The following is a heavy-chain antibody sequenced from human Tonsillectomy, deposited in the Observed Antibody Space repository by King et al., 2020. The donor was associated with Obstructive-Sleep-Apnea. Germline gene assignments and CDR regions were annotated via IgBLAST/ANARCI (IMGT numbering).Heavy chain of an antibody. CDR2: IDPSDSYT. CDR3: ARTDMVRGVSLGYGMDV. CDR1: GYSFTSYW. V-gene: IGHV5-10-1*03. D-gene: IGHD3-10*01. J-gene: IGHJ6*02. Sequence: QLVQSGAEVKKPGESLRISCKGSGYSFTSYWISWVRKMPGKGLEWMGRIDPSDSYTNYSPSFQGHVTISADKSIITVYLQWSSLKASDTAMYYCARTDMVRGVSLGYGMDVWGQGTTVTVSS.